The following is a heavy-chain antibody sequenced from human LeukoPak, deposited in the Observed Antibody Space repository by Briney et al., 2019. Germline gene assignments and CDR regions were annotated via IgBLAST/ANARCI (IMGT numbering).Heavy chain of an antibody. J-gene: IGHJ4*02. V-gene: IGHV3-33*01. CDR1: GFTFSSYG. Sequence: GGSLRLSCAASGFTFSSYGMHWVRQAPGKGLEWVAVIWYDGSNKYYADSVKGRFTISRDNSKNTLYLQMNSLRAEDTAVYYCRIVVVVAATDYFDYWGQGTLVTVSS. D-gene: IGHD2-15*01. CDR2: IWYDGSNK. CDR3: RIVVVVAATDYFDY.